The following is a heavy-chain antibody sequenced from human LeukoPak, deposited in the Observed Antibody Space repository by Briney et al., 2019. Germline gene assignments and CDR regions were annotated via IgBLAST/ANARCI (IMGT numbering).Heavy chain of an antibody. CDR1: GFTFTNYW. Sequence: GGSLRLSCAASGFTFTNYWMSWVRQAPGKGLELVANIKQDRSEKYYVDSVKGRFTISRDNAKNSLYLQMNSLRAEDTAVYYCAKGGERGLLWFGQRNYFDYWGQGTLVTVSS. D-gene: IGHD3-10*01. J-gene: IGHJ4*02. V-gene: IGHV3-7*03. CDR2: IKQDRSEK. CDR3: AKGGERGLLWFGQRNYFDY.